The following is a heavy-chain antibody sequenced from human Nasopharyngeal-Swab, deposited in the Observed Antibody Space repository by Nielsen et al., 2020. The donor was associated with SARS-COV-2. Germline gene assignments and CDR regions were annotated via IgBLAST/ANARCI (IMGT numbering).Heavy chain of an antibody. J-gene: IGHJ4*01. V-gene: IGHV3-73*01. CDR3: TTDFYFDY. CDR2: IGDKDHNYAT. CDR1: AFIFSASD. Sequence: ESLRPTCAASAFIFSASDIHWVRHASAKRLESVRRIGDKDHNYATTYGASVQGRFTISRDVSKNTAFLQMDSLKTEDTALYYCTTDFYFDYWGQGTLVTVSS.